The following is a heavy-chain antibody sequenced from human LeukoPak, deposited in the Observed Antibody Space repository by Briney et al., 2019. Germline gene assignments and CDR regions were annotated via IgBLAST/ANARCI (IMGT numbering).Heavy chain of an antibody. J-gene: IGHJ3*02. CDR3: AKEIEGQTTVAVDAFDI. V-gene: IGHV3-30*18. CDR2: ISYDGSNK. D-gene: IGHD4-23*01. Sequence: SGGSLRLSCAASGFTFSSYGMHWVRQAPGKGLEWVAVISYDGSNKYYADSVKGRFTISRDNSKNTLYLQMNSLRAEDTAVYYCAKEIEGQTTVAVDAFDIWGQGTMVTVSS. CDR1: GFTFSSYG.